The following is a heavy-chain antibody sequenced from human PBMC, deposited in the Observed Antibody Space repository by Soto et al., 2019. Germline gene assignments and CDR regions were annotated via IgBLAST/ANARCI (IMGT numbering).Heavy chain of an antibody. Sequence: EVQLVESGGGLVQPGGSLRLSCVASGFTFSSYSMNWVRQAPGKGLEWVSYISVSSSRTITYADFVKGRFTISRDDAKNSLFLQMNSLRAEDTAVYYCARLRMVRGVITFDYWGQGTLVTVSS. CDR3: ARLRMVRGVITFDY. V-gene: IGHV3-48*01. D-gene: IGHD3-10*01. J-gene: IGHJ4*02. CDR2: ISVSSSRTI. CDR1: GFTFSSYS.